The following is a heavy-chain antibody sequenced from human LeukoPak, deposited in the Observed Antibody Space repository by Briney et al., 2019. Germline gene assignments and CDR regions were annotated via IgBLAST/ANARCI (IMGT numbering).Heavy chain of an antibody. CDR3: ARRGRLRYFDWSHYFDY. Sequence: TSETLSLTCAVYGGSFSGYYWSWIRQPPGKGLEWIGEINHSGSTNYNPSLKSRVTISVDTSKNQFSLKLSSVTAADTAVYYCARRGRLRYFDWSHYFDYWGQGTLVTVSS. J-gene: IGHJ4*02. V-gene: IGHV4-34*01. D-gene: IGHD3-9*01. CDR1: GGSFSGYY. CDR2: INHSGST.